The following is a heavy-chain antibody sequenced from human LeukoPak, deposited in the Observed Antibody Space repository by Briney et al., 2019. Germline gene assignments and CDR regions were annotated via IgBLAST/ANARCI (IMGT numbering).Heavy chain of an antibody. D-gene: IGHD3-22*01. CDR2: ISSSSSYI. J-gene: IGHJ4*02. CDR1: GFTFSSYS. CDR3: ARVRYYDSSGYPHFDY. Sequence: GGSLRLSCAASGFTFSSYSMNWVRQAPGKGLEWVSSISSSSSYIYYADSVKGRFTISRDNAKNSLYLQMNSLRAEDTAVYYCARVRYYDSSGYPHFDYWGQGTLVTVSS. V-gene: IGHV3-21*01.